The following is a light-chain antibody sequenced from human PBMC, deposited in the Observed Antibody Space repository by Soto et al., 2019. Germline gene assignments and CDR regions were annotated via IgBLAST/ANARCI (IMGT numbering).Light chain of an antibody. CDR2: AAS. J-gene: IGKJ3*01. CDR3: QQCDRTPRGIT. CDR1: QSINNY. Sequence: DIQMTQSPSSLSASVGDRVTITCRASQSINNYLNWYQQKPGKAPKLLIYAASSLESGVPSRFSGSGSGTDVTLTISSLQPEQFATDYCQQCDRTPRGITFGPVTKVYIK. V-gene: IGKV1-39*01.